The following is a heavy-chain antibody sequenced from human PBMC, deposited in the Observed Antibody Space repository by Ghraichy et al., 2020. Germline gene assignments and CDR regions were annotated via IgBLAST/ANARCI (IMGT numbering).Heavy chain of an antibody. V-gene: IGHV3-15*01. CDR3: ASYTGYNSN. CDR2: IKSNTEGGTV. D-gene: IGHD5-24*01. J-gene: IGHJ4*02. CDR1: GFSFINAA. Sequence: GESLNISCEASGFSFINAAMSWVRQAPGKGLEWVGRIKSNTEGGTVEYAAPVKGRFTISRDDSKNTGYLQMNSLKAEDTAGYYCASYTGYNSNWGQGTRVTVSS.